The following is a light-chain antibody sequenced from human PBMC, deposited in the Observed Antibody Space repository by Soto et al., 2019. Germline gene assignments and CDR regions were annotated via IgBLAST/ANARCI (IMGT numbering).Light chain of an antibody. Sequence: VLTQPASVSGSPGQSITISCTGTSSDVGGYNYVSWYQQHPGKAPKLMIYDVSNRPSGVSNRFSGSKSGNTASLTISGLQAEDEADYYCSSYTSSSTLVVFGTGTKVTVL. CDR3: SSYTSSSTLVV. V-gene: IGLV2-14*01. CDR2: DVS. CDR1: SSDVGGYNY. J-gene: IGLJ1*01.